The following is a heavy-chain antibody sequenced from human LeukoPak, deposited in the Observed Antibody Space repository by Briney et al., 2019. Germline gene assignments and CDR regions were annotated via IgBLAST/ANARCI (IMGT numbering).Heavy chain of an antibody. CDR3: ASSSWYGAY. V-gene: IGHV4-59*06. CDR2: IYYSGST. D-gene: IGHD6-13*01. CDR1: GGSISSYY. Sequence: SETLSLTCTVSGGSISSYYWSWIRQPPGKGLEWIGYIYYSGSTYYNPSLKSRVTISVDTSKNQFSLKLSSVTAADTAVYYCASSSWYGAYWGQGTLVTVSS. J-gene: IGHJ4*02.